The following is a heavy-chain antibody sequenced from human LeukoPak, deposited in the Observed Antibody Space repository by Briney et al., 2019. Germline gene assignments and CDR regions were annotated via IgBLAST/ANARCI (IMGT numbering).Heavy chain of an antibody. CDR3: ALGVRGVTFDY. J-gene: IGHJ4*02. D-gene: IGHD3-10*01. Sequence: QPGASLRPSCAASGFTFSSYAMSWVRQAPGKGLEWVSAISGSGGSTYYADSVKGRFTISRDNSKNTLYLQMNNLRAEDTAVYYCALGVRGVTFDYWGQGTLVTVSS. CDR2: ISGSGGST. CDR1: GFTFSSYA. V-gene: IGHV3-23*01.